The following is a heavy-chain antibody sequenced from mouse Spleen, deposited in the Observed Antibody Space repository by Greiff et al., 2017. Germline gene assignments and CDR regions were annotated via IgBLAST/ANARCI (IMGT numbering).Heavy chain of an antibody. Sequence: QVQLQQSGAELVRPGASVTLSCKASGYTFTDYEMHWVKQTPVHGLEWIGAIDPETGGTAYNQKFNGKAILTADKSSSTAYMELRSLTSEDSAVYYCTRGYYGYPWFAYWGQGTLVTVSA. CDR3: TRGYYGYPWFAY. V-gene: IGHV1-15*01. CDR2: IDPETGGT. J-gene: IGHJ3*01. D-gene: IGHD2-2*01. CDR1: GYTFTDYE.